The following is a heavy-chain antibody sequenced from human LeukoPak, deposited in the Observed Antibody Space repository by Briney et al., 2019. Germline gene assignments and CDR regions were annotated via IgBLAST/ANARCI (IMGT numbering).Heavy chain of an antibody. CDR2: IYPGDSDT. V-gene: IGHV5-51*01. D-gene: IGHD3-22*01. CDR3: AADSSGYYQSYYFDY. CDR1: GYSFTCYW. J-gene: IGHJ4*02. Sequence: GESLKISCKGSGYSFTCYWIGWVRQMPGKGLEWMGIIYPGDSDTRYSPSFQGQVTISADKSISTAYLQWSSLKASDTAMYYCAADSSGYYQSYYFDYWGQGTLVTVSS.